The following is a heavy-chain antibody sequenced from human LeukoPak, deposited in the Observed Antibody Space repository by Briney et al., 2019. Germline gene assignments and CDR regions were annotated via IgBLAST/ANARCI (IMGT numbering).Heavy chain of an antibody. J-gene: IGHJ3*02. CDR2: ISSSSSYI. CDR3: ARGGYDFWRLAFDI. Sequence: PGGSLRLSCAASGFTFSSYSMNWVRQAPGKGLEWVSSISSSSSYIYYADSAKGRFTISRDNAKNSLYLQMNSLRAEDTAVYYCARGGYDFWRLAFDIWGQGTMVTVSS. CDR1: GFTFSSYS. V-gene: IGHV3-21*01. D-gene: IGHD3-3*01.